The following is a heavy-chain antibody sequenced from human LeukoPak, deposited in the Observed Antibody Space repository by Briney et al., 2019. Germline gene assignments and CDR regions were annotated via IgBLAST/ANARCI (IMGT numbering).Heavy chain of an antibody. Sequence: PSETLSLTCAVYGGSFSGYYWSWIRQPPGKGLEWIGEINHSGSTNYNPSLKGRVTISVDTSKNQFSLKLSSVTAADTAVYYCARGVLLWFGESSTSRFQPPYYFDYWGQGTLVTVSS. D-gene: IGHD3-10*01. V-gene: IGHV4-34*01. CDR1: GGSFSGYY. CDR2: INHSGST. J-gene: IGHJ4*02. CDR3: ARGVLLWFGESSTSRFQPPYYFDY.